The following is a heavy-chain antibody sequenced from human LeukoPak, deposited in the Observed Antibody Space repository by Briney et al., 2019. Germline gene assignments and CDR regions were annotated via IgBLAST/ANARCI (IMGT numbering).Heavy chain of an antibody. Sequence: GGSLRLSCAASGFTFSSYAMSWVRQAPGKGLEWVSAISGSGGSTYYADSVKGRFTISRDNSKNSLYLQMNSLRAEDTAVYYCARAHPRSYYYESSGYYGAFDIWGQGTMVTVSS. J-gene: IGHJ3*02. D-gene: IGHD3-22*01. CDR2: ISGSGGST. CDR1: GFTFSSYA. CDR3: ARAHPRSYYYESSGYYGAFDI. V-gene: IGHV3-23*01.